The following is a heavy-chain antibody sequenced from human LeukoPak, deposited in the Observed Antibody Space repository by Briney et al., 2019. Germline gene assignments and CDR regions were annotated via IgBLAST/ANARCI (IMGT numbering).Heavy chain of an antibody. CDR2: INPNSGGT. J-gene: IGHJ4*02. CDR3: ARDNCSGGSCNYYFDY. Sequence: ASGKVSCKASGYTFTGYYMHWVRQAPGQGLEWMGWINPNSGGTNYAQKFQGRVTMTRDTSISTAYMELSRLRSDDTAVYYCARDNCSGGSCNYYFDYWGQGTLVTVSS. D-gene: IGHD2-15*01. CDR1: GYTFTGYY. V-gene: IGHV1-2*02.